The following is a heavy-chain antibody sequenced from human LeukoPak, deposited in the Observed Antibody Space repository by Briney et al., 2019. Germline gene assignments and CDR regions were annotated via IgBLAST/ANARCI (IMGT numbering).Heavy chain of an antibody. V-gene: IGHV3-7*01. D-gene: IGHD5/OR15-5a*01. CDR1: GFTVSSSW. CDR3: ARDVYRSFDY. CDR2: IKYDGSEE. J-gene: IGHJ4*02. Sequence: GGSLRLSCVASGFTVSSSWMNWVRQAPGKGLDWVANIKYDGSEEYYVDSVKGRFTISRDNAQNSLYLQMNNLRAEDTAVYYCARDVYRSFDYWGQGTLVTVSS.